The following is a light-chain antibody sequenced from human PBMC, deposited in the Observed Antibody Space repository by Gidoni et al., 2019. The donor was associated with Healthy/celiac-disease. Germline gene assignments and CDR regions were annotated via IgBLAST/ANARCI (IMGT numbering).Light chain of an antibody. CDR2: KAS. CDR3: QQYNSXXWT. Sequence: DIQMTQSPSTLSASVGDRVTITCRASQSISSWLAWYQQKPGKAPKLLIYKASSLESGVPSRFSGSGSGTECTLTISSLQPDDFATYYCQQYNSXXWTFXQXTKVEXK. J-gene: IGKJ1*01. CDR1: QSISSW. V-gene: IGKV1-5*03.